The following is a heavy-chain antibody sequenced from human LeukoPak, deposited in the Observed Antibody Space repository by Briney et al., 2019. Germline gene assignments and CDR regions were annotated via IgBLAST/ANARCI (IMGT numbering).Heavy chain of an antibody. D-gene: IGHD1-26*01. V-gene: IGHV4-31*03. Sequence: SETLSLTCTVSGDSISSGGYYWSWIRQHPGKGLEWIGYIYYSGSTYYNPSLKSRLTISVDTSRNQFSLKLNSVTAADTAVYYCARRFPVGPFDYWGQGTLVTVSS. CDR1: GDSISSGGYY. CDR3: ARRFPVGPFDY. J-gene: IGHJ4*02. CDR2: IYYSGST.